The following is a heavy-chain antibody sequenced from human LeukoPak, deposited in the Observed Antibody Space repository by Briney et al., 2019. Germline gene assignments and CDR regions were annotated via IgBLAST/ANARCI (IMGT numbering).Heavy chain of an antibody. CDR1: GFPSSSYW. Sequence: GGSLRLSCVASGFPSSSYWKTWVRQAPGKGLEWVANIKQDGSKKSYVDSVKGRFTISRDNAKNSLYLQMNSLRVEYTAIYYCTRVGYIDEGIDYWGQGTLVTVSS. V-gene: IGHV3-7*04. J-gene: IGHJ4*02. D-gene: IGHD5-24*01. CDR2: IKQDGSKK. CDR3: TRVGYIDEGIDY.